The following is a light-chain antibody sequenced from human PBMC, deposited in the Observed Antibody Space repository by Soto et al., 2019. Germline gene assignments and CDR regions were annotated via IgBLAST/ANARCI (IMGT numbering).Light chain of an antibody. J-gene: IGKJ1*01. CDR3: RQRCEGPPWT. CDR1: QSVSSY. V-gene: IGKV3-11*01. CDR2: DAS. Sequence: GLTQSAATLSLSPEEGATLSCRASQSVSSYLAWYQQKPGQAPRLLIYDASNRATGIPARFSGSGSGTDFTLTISSLEHEDVGVCYCRQRCEGPPWTFGQGTKL.